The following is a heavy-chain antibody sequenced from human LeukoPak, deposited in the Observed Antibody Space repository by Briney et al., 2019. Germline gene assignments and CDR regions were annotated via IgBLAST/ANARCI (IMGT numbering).Heavy chain of an antibody. V-gene: IGHV3-9*01. CDR2: ISWDSGII. CDR3: VKDQTTVSLSGWFDP. J-gene: IGHJ5*02. D-gene: IGHD4-17*01. CDR1: GFIFDDYA. Sequence: GGSLRLSCAASGFIFDDYAMHWVRQAPGKGLEWVSGISWDSGIIGYADSVKGRFTIGRDNAKNSLYLQMDSLRPEDTTLYYCVKDQTTVSLSGWFDPWGQGTLVTVSS.